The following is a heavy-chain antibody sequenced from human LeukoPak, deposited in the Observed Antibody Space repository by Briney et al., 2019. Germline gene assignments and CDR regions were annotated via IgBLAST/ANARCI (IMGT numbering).Heavy chain of an antibody. CDR1: GFTFGGYG. J-gene: IGHJ4*02. D-gene: IGHD1-14*01. CDR3: TRYNNDHFDY. Sequence: GGSLRLSCAGSGFTFGGYGMHWFRQTPGKGLEWVAVITYDGSRAFYADSVKGRFTISRDNSKNTMSVQMDDLRAEDTAVYYCTRYNNDHFDYWGQGTLVTVSS. V-gene: IGHV3-33*01. CDR2: ITYDGSRA.